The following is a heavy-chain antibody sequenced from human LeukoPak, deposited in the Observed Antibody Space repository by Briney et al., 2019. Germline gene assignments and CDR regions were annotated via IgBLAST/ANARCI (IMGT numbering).Heavy chain of an antibody. CDR2: IIPVFDTT. D-gene: IGHD2-8*01. J-gene: IGHJ4*02. CDR1: GDTFITYA. V-gene: IGHV1-69*13. CDR3: TRGGRSISLVFFV. Sequence: GASVKVACKASGDTFITYAINWVRQPPGQGLEWMGQIIPVFDTTYYEQKMQGRVTITADQSTVTVYMDRIDLKVDATGVYYCTRGGRSISLVFFVWGQGTLVTVSS.